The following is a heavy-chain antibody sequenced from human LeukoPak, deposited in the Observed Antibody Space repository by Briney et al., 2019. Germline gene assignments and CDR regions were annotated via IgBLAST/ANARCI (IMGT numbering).Heavy chain of an antibody. D-gene: IGHD2-15*01. CDR2: INPSGGST. V-gene: IGHV1-46*01. Sequence: ASVKVSCKASGYTFTSSYMHWVRQAPGQGLEWMGVINPSGGSTSYAQKFQGRVTMTRDTSTSTVYMELSSLRSEDTAVYYCARGPYCSGGSCYHFDYWGQGTLVTVSS. CDR3: ARGPYCSGGSCYHFDY. J-gene: IGHJ4*02. CDR1: GYTFTSSY.